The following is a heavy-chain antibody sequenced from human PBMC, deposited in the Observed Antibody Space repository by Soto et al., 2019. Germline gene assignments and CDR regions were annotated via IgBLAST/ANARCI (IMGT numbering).Heavy chain of an antibody. J-gene: IGHJ4*02. CDR2: ISSSSSYI. CDR1: GCTFSSYS. CDR3: ARGDSSSWYLTLGMDV. V-gene: IGHV3-21*01. Sequence: VSLRLSCAASGCTFSSYSMNWVRQAPGKGLEWVSSISSSSSYIYYADSVKGRFTISRDNAKNSLYLQMNSLRAEDTAVYYCARGDSSSWYLTLGMDVWGQGTLVTVSS. D-gene: IGHD6-13*01.